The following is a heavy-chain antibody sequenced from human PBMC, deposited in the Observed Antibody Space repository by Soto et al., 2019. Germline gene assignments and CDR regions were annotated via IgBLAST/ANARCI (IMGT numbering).Heavy chain of an antibody. D-gene: IGHD2-2*01. V-gene: IGHV5-51*01. Sequence: PGESLKISCKGSGYSFSNYWIAWVRQMPGKGLEWMGIIYPGDSDTRYSPSFQGQVTISADKSINTAYLQWSSLKASDTAMYYCARRAYCSSITCHGGRGANWFDPRGQRTPVTVSS. J-gene: IGHJ5*02. CDR3: ARRAYCSSITCHGGRGANWFDP. CDR1: GYSFSNYW. CDR2: IYPGDSDT.